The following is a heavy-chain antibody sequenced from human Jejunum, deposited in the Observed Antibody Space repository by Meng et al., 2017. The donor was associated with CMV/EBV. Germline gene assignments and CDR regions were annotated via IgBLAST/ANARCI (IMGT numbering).Heavy chain of an antibody. CDR1: GGSISNYNW. CDR2: VSHTGTT. D-gene: IGHD1-26*01. CDR3: ARKNPGSPARFDP. V-gene: IGHV4-4*02. J-gene: IGHJ5*02. Sequence: QVQLQESGPGLVKPSGTLSLTCTVSGGSISNYNWWTWVRQPPGKGLEWIGEVSHTGTTKYNPSLKSRVVISGDESKNQFSLKLSSVDAADTAVYSCARKNPGSPARFDPWGQGTLVTVSS.